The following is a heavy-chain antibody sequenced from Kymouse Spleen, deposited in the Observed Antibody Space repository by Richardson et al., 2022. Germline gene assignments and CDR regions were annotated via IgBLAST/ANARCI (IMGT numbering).Heavy chain of an antibody. CDR3: TTDLIFGVVTLDY. CDR2: IKSKTDGGTT. Sequence: EVQLVESGGGLVKPGGSLRLSCAASGFTFSNAWMSWVRQAPGKGLEWVGRIKSKTDGGTTDYAAPVKGRFTISRDDSKNTLYLQMNSLKTEDTAVYYCTTDLIFGVVTLDYWGQGTLVTVSS. CDR1: GFTFSNAW. D-gene: IGHD3-3*01. J-gene: IGHJ4*02. V-gene: IGHV3-15*01.